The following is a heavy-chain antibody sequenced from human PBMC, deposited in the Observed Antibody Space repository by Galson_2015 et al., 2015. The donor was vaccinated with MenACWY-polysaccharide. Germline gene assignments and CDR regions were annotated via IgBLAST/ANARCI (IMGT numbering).Heavy chain of an antibody. Sequence: WMGWINPNSGGTNYAQKFQGRVTMTRDTSVSTAYMELSRLRSDDTAVYYCATPDNWNGYWGQGTLVTVSS. V-gene: IGHV1-2*02. CDR3: ATPDNWNGY. CDR2: INPNSGGT. J-gene: IGHJ4*02. D-gene: IGHD1-20*01.